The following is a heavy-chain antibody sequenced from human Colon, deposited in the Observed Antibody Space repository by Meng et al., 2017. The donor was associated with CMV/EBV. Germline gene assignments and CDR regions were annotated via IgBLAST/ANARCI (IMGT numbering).Heavy chain of an antibody. V-gene: IGHV1-2*02. CDR3: VPYSGSSFRFDP. J-gene: IGHJ5*02. Sequence: ASVKVSCKATGHTFADYYFIQWMRQAPGQGLEWMGWIKFNSGGTNYAQKVQGRVTMTRDTSVSTAYMELNSLRSDDAAVYYCVPYSGSSFRFDPWGQGTQVTVSS. CDR2: IKFNSGGT. CDR1: GHTFADYYF. D-gene: IGHD5-12*01.